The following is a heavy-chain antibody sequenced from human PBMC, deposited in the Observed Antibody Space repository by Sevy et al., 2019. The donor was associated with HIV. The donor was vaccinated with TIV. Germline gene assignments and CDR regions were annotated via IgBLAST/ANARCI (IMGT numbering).Heavy chain of an antibody. V-gene: IGHV3-7*01. D-gene: IGHD1-7*01. Sequence: GGSLRLSCAASGFTFSKYWMGWVRQAPGKGLEWVANIKQDAGQKYYVDSVKGRFTISRVKAKNSLYLQMNSLRAEDTAVYFCARDDGNYYFHYWGQGTLVTVSS. CDR3: ARDDGNYYFHY. J-gene: IGHJ4*02. CDR2: IKQDAGQK. CDR1: GFTFSKYW.